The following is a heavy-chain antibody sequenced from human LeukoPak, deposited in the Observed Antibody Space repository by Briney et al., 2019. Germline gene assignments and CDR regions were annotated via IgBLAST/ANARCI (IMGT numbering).Heavy chain of an antibody. J-gene: IGHJ4*02. CDR2: FDPEDGET. CDR3: ATRYSGSYPYYFDY. Sequence: ASVKVSCKVSGYTLTELSMHWVRQAPGKGLEWMGGFDPEDGETIYAQKFQGRVTMTEDTSTDTAYMELSSLRSEDTAVYYCATRYSGSYPYYFDYWGQGTLVTVSS. V-gene: IGHV1-24*01. CDR1: GYTLTELS. D-gene: IGHD1-26*01.